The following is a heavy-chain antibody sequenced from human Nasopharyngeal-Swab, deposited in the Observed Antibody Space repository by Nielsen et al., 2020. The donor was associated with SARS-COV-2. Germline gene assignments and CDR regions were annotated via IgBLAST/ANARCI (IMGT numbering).Heavy chain of an antibody. J-gene: IGHJ6*03. D-gene: IGHD6-13*01. CDR3: AKAWAAAGLSFYYYMDV. V-gene: IGHV3-23*01. CDR2: LSGTGEST. Sequence: VRQMPGKGLEWVSTLSGTGESTYYADSETGRFAISRDNSNNTLYLQMHGLRAEDTAIYFCAKAWAAAGLSFYYYMDVWGKGTTVTVSS.